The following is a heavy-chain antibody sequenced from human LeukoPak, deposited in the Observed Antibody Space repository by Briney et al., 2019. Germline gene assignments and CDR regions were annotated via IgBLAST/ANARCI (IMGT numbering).Heavy chain of an antibody. D-gene: IGHD3-16*02. CDR3: ARGPRGDYLWGSYRYPFEN. Sequence: ASVKDSCQASGYTFTSYEINWVRQATGQGPEWLGWMNPNSGNTGYAQKFQGRVTMTGNTSITTAYMELSSLRSEDTAVYYCARGPRGDYLWGSYRYPFENWGQGTLVTVSS. CDR1: GYTFTSYE. J-gene: IGHJ4*02. CDR2: MNPNSGNT. V-gene: IGHV1-8*01.